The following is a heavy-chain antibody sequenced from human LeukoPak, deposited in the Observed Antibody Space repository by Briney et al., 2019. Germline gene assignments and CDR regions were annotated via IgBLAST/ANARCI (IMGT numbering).Heavy chain of an antibody. V-gene: IGHV4-31*03. D-gene: IGHD3-22*01. CDR2: IYYSGST. J-gene: IGHJ3*02. CDR1: GGSISSGGYY. CDR3: ARDLGYYYDSSGQALGAFDI. Sequence: PSETLSLTCTVSGGSISSGGYYWSWIRQHPGKGLEWIGYIYYSGSTYYNPSLKSRVTISVDTSKNQFSLKLSSVTAADTAVYYCARDLGYYYDSSGQALGAFDIWGQGTMVTVSS.